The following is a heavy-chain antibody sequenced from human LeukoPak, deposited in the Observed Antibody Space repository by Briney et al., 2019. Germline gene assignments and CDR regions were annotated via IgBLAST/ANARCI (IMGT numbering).Heavy chain of an antibody. D-gene: IGHD3-22*01. CDR2: INHSGST. CDR1: GRSFSGYY. CDR3: ARSNSRSGYPSNDAFDI. V-gene: IGHV4-34*01. J-gene: IGHJ3*02. Sequence: TSETLSLTCAVYGRSFSGYYWSWIRQPPGKGLEWIGEINHSGSTNYNPSLKSRVTISVDTSKNQFSLKLSSVTAADTAVYYCARSNSRSGYPSNDAFDIWGQGTMVTVSS.